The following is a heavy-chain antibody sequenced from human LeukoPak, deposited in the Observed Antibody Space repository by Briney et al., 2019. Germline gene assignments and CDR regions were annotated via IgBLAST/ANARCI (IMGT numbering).Heavy chain of an antibody. CDR2: ISAYNGNT. D-gene: IGHD6-13*01. V-gene: IGHV1-18*01. Sequence: ASVKVSCKASGYTFTSYGISWVRQAPGQGLEWMGWISAYNGNTNYAQKLQGRVTVTTDTSTSTAYMELRSLRSDDTAVYYCARLIGIAAAGPLGGMDVWGQGSTVTVSS. J-gene: IGHJ6*02. CDR3: ARLIGIAAAGPLGGMDV. CDR1: GYTFTSYG.